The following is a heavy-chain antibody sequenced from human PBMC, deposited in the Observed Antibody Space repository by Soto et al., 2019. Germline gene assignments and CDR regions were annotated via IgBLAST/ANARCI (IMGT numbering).Heavy chain of an antibody. V-gene: IGHV1-69*01. CDR1: GGTFSSYA. CDR3: ARNHVLRFLQWLPDNWFDP. Sequence: QVQLVQSGAEVKKPGSSVKVSCKASGGTFSSYAISWVRQAPGQGLEWMGGFIPIFGTANYAQKFQGRVTITADEPTSTAYMELSSVRSEDTAVYYCARNHVLRFLQWLPDNWFDPWGQGTLVTVSS. J-gene: IGHJ5*02. D-gene: IGHD3-3*01. CDR2: FIPIFGTA.